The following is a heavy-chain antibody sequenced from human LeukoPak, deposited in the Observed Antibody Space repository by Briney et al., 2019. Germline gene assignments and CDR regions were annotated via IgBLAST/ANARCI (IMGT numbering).Heavy chain of an antibody. D-gene: IGHD4-17*01. Sequence: PSETLSLTCAVYGGSFSGYYWSWIRQPPGKGLEWIGEINHSGSTNYNPSLKSRVTISVDTSKNQFSLKLSSVTAADTAVYYCARAIPTGGMDVWGKGTTVTVSS. CDR2: INHSGST. V-gene: IGHV4-34*01. CDR3: ARAIPTGGMDV. CDR1: GGSFSGYY. J-gene: IGHJ6*04.